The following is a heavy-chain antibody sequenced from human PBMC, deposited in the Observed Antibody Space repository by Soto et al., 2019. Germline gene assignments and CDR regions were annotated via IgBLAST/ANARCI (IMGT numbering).Heavy chain of an antibody. Sequence: DVQLLESGGDLGQLGGSLRLSCAASGVTFSSYAMSWVRQAPGKGLEWVSSVSAGGDMTYYSDSVKGRFTISRDNSNNALFLQMNSLRAEDTALYYCARGDRGGSGSPASYYYSGLDVSGQGTTVIVSS. V-gene: IGHV3-23*01. CDR2: VSAGGDMT. J-gene: IGHJ6*02. CDR3: ARGDRGGSGSPASYYYSGLDV. CDR1: GVTFSSYA. D-gene: IGHD3-10*01.